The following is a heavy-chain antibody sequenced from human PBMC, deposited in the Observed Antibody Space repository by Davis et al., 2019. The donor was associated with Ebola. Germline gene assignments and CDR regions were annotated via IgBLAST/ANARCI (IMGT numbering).Heavy chain of an antibody. CDR2: IIPFFDTS. V-gene: IGHV1-69*06. J-gene: IGHJ4*02. CDR1: GGTFSSYP. Sequence: SVKVSCKASGGTFSSYPISWLRQAPGQGLEWMGGIIPFFDTSNVAQKFQGRVTITADKSTSTVYMELSSLRYDDTADYYCARGHNYAHEYWGQGTLVTVSS. CDR3: ARGHNYAHEY. D-gene: IGHD4-11*01.